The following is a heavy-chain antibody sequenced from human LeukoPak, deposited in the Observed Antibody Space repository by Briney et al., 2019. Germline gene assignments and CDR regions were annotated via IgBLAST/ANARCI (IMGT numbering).Heavy chain of an antibody. D-gene: IGHD3-16*01. CDR1: GFTFSSYA. Sequence: GGSLTLSCVASGFTFSSYAMSWVRQAPARELEWVSSLRGDGETFYADSVKGRFTLSRDHSRNTVYLHLNNLRVEDTAVYYCAKASWVSSADAVLWGQGTVVTVS. CDR3: AKASWVSSADAVL. CDR2: LRGDGET. J-gene: IGHJ4*02. V-gene: IGHV3-23*01.